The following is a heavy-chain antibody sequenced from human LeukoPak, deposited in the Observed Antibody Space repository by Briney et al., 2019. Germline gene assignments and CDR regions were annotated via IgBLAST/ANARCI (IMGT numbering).Heavy chain of an antibody. CDR2: ISSSSSYV. CDR1: GFTFSSYI. V-gene: IGHV3-21*01. D-gene: IGHD3-10*01. Sequence: GGSLRLSCAASGFTFSSYIMNWVRQAPGKGLEWVSSISSSSSYVYYADSVKGRFTISRDNAKNSLYLQMNSLRAEDTAVYYCARSGFGELHYWGQGTLVTVSS. CDR3: ARSGFGELHY. J-gene: IGHJ4*02.